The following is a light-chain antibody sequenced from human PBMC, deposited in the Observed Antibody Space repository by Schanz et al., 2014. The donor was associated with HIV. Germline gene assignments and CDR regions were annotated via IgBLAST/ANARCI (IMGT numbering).Light chain of an antibody. CDR2: EVS. Sequence: QSALTQPPSASGSPGQSVTISCTGTSSDVGAYKYVSWYQQHPGKAPQLMIYEVSKRPSGVSDRFSGSKSDNTASLTVSGLQAEDEADYYCTSYAGSLRLLFGGGTKLPVL. V-gene: IGLV2-8*01. J-gene: IGLJ2*01. CDR3: TSYAGSLRLL. CDR1: SSDVGAYKY.